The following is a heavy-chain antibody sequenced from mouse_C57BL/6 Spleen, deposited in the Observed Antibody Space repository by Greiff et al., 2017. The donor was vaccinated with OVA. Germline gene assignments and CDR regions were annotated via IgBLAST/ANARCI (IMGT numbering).Heavy chain of an antibody. CDR2: IDPSDSYT. CDR1: GYTFTSYW. CDR3: ARSARSYWYFDV. Sequence: QVQLKQPGAELVMPGASVKLSCKASGYTFTSYWMHWVKQRPGQGLEWIGEIDPSDSYTNYNQKFKGKSTLTVDKSSSTAYMQLSSLTSEDSAVYYCARSARSYWYFDVWGTGTTVTVSS. V-gene: IGHV1-69*01. J-gene: IGHJ1*03.